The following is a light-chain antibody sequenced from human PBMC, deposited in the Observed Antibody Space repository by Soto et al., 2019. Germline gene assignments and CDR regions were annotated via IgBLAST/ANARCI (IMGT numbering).Light chain of an antibody. J-gene: IGKJ4*01. CDR3: QQRSNWPLT. Sequence: EIVLTQSPATLSLSPGERATLSCRASQSVSSYLAWYQQKPGQAPSLLIYDASNRATGIPARFSGSGSGTDFTLTISSLAPEDFAVYYCQQRSNWPLTFGGGTKVEIK. CDR2: DAS. V-gene: IGKV3-11*01. CDR1: QSVSSY.